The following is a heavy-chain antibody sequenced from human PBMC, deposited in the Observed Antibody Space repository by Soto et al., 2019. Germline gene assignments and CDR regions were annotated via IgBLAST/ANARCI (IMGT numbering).Heavy chain of an antibody. CDR1: GFSFSYSA. D-gene: IGHD3-9*01. Sequence: PGGSLRLSCAASGFSFSYSAMHWVRQAPGERLEWVAIIWYDGSNKYYADSVKGRFIISRDNSDNTLYLQMNSLRAEDTAVYYCATRGGLLRYFDWSSGSDAFEIWGQGTMVTVSS. CDR3: ATRGGLLRYFDWSSGSDAFEI. V-gene: IGHV3-33*03. J-gene: IGHJ3*02. CDR2: IWYDGSNK.